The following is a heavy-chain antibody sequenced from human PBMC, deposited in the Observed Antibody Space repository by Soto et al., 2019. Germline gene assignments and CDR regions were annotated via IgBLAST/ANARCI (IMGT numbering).Heavy chain of an antibody. CDR2: ISSSSSYT. J-gene: IGHJ4*02. D-gene: IGHD4-17*01. CDR1: GFTFSDYY. Sequence: GGSLRLSCAASGFTFSDYYMSWIRQAPGKGLEWVSYISSSSSYTNYADSVKGRFTISRDNAKNSLYLQMNSLRAEDTAVYYCASATDYGAPSLGWGQGTLVTVSS. CDR3: ASATDYGAPSLG. V-gene: IGHV3-11*06.